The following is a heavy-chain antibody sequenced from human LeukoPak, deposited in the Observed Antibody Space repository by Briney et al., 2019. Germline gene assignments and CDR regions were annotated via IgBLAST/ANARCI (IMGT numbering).Heavy chain of an antibody. V-gene: IGHV5-51*01. CDR1: GYSFSNYW. CDR2: IYPDDSNT. Sequence: GGSLKISCKASGYSFSNYWIGWVRQLPGKGLEWMGIIYPDDSNTRISPSFQGQVTMTVDKSISSAYLRWTSLKASDTAMYYCARYNFIVPAPFDYWGQGTLVTVSS. J-gene: IGHJ4*02. CDR3: ARYNFIVPAPFDY. D-gene: IGHD2-2*01.